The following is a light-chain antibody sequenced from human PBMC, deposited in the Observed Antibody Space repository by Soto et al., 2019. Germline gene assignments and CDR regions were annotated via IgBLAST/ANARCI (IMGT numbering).Light chain of an antibody. J-gene: IGLJ2*01. CDR3: QSADSSGTYVI. Sequence: SSELTQPPSVSVSPGQTARITCSGDALPKQYGHWYQQKPGQAPVLVIYKDRERPSGIPERFSGSSSETTVTLTISGVQAEDEADYYCQSADSSGTYVIFGGGTKVTVL. CDR1: ALPKQY. CDR2: KDR. V-gene: IGLV3-25*02.